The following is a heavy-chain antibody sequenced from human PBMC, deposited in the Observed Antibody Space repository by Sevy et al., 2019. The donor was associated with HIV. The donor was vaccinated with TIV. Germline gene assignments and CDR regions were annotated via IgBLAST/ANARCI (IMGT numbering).Heavy chain of an antibody. CDR1: VFTFSSYS. D-gene: IGHD3-10*01. Sequence: GGSLRLSCAASVFTFSSYSMNWVRQAPGKGLEWVSYISSSSSTIYYADSVKGRFTISRDNAKNSLYLQMNSLRDEDTAVYYCARDFMVRGVIIPEYYFDYWGQGTLVTVSS. V-gene: IGHV3-48*02. CDR2: ISSSSSTI. J-gene: IGHJ4*02. CDR3: ARDFMVRGVIIPEYYFDY.